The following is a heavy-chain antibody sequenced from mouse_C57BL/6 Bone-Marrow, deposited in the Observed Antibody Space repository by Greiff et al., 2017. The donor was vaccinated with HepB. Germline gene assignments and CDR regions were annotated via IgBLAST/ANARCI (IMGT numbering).Heavy chain of an antibody. Sequence: EVKLQESGGGLVQPGGSMKLSCVASGFTFSNYWMNWVRQSPEKGLEWVAQIRLKSDNYATHYAESVKGRFTISRDDSKSSVYLQMNHLRAEDTGIYYCTGSGSRGYWYFDVWGTGTTVTVSS. CDR3: TGSGSRGYWYFDV. CDR1: GFTFSNYW. D-gene: IGHD1-1*01. CDR2: IRLKSDNYAT. V-gene: IGHV6-3*01. J-gene: IGHJ1*03.